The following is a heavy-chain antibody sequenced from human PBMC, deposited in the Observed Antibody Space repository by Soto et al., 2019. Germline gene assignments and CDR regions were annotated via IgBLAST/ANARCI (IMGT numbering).Heavy chain of an antibody. CDR2: INPEETTT. Sequence: EVQLVESGGGLVQPGGSLRLSCVASGFSFSSNWMHWVRQAPGKGLVWVSRINPEETTTTYADSVKGRFTISRDNAKNSLYLQINSLRAEDTAVYYCARELNYYDSSGYHSTEGAHWGQGTLVTVSS. D-gene: IGHD3-22*01. J-gene: IGHJ4*02. CDR3: ARELNYYDSSGYHSTEGAH. CDR1: GFSFSSNW. V-gene: IGHV3-74*01.